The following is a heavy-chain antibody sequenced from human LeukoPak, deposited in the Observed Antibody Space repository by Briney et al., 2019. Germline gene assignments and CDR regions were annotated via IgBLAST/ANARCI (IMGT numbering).Heavy chain of an antibody. D-gene: IGHD3-22*01. Sequence: SETLSLTCTVSGGSIRSDYWGWIRQPPGKGLEWIAYIYHSGSTNYNPSLKSRVTLLVDMSKNQFSLKLSSVTAADTAVYYCARVGPHSSGYIYWYFDLWGRGPLVTVSS. V-gene: IGHV4-59*01. CDR3: ARVGPHSSGYIYWYFDL. J-gene: IGHJ2*01. CDR1: GGSIRSDY. CDR2: IYHSGST.